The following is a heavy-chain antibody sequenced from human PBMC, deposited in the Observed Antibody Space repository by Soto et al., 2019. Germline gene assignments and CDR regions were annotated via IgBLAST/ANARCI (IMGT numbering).Heavy chain of an antibody. V-gene: IGHV3-30*18. Sequence: QVQVVETGGGVVQPGRSLRLSCAASGFTFYKYGMHWVRQAPGKGLEWVALISHDGSNKYYVDSVKGRFTIARDNSKNTVFLQMNSLRPEDTALYFCAKDDSNRWYNYYAMDVWGQGTTVTVSS. J-gene: IGHJ6*02. CDR3: AKDDSNRWYNYYAMDV. CDR2: ISHDGSNK. D-gene: IGHD3-22*01. CDR1: GFTFYKYG.